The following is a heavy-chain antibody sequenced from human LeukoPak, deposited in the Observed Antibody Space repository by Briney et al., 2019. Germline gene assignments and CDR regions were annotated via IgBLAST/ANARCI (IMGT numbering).Heavy chain of an antibody. J-gene: IGHJ4*02. D-gene: IGHD5-18*01. CDR1: GGSISSYY. CDR2: IYTSGST. CDR3: ARVGGAYNYGYFDS. V-gene: IGHV4-4*07. Sequence: PSETLSLTCTLSGGSISSYYCNWIRQPAGKALQWIGRIYTSGSTNYNPSLKRRGTMSVDTYKNQFSLKLSSVTAADTAVYYCARVGGAYNYGYFDSWGQGTLVTVSS.